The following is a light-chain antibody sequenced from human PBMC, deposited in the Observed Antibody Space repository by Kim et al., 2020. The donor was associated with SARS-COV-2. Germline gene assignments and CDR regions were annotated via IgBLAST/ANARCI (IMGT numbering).Light chain of an antibody. CDR2: GAS. Sequence: VSPGESATRSCRASQSGSSNFAWYQQKPGQAPRLLIYGASTRATGIPARCSGGGSGTEFTLTISSLQSEDFAVYYCQQYNNWLWTFGQGTKVDIK. CDR1: QSGSSN. CDR3: QQYNNWLWT. J-gene: IGKJ1*01. V-gene: IGKV3-15*01.